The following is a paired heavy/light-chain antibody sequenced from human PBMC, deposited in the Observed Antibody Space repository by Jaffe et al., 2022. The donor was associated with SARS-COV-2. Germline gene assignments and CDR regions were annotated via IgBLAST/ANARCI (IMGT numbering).Light chain of an antibody. CDR2: AAS. Sequence: DIQMTQSPSSLSASVGDRVTITCRASQSISRNLNWYRQKPGKAPNLLIYAASSLQSGVPSRFSGSGSGTDFTLTISSLQPEDSATYYCQQSYKTPYTFGQGTKLEIK. V-gene: IGKV1-39*01. J-gene: IGKJ2*01. CDR3: QQSYKTPYT. CDR1: QSISRN.
Heavy chain of an antibody. CDR2: INGDGNRP. J-gene: IGHJ4*02. CDR3: AGDADTSGWSTFEY. D-gene: IGHD6-19*01. CDR1: GFTFSSFW. Sequence: EVQVVESGGGLVQPGGSLRLSCAASGFTFSSFWMHWVRQVPGKGLVWVSRINGDGNRPTYADSVKGRFTITRDNAKNTLYLQMNSLRAEDTAVYYCAGDADTSGWSTFEYWGQGTLVTVSS. V-gene: IGHV3-74*03.